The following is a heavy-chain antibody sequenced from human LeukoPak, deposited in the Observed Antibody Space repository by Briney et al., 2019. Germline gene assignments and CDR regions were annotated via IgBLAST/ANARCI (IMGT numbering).Heavy chain of an antibody. D-gene: IGHD3-16*02. J-gene: IGHJ5*02. Sequence: SETLSLTCTVSGGSISSGGYYWSWIRQHPGKGLEWIGYIYFSGSTYYNPSLKSRVTISVGTSKNHFSLKLISVTPADTAVYYCARCHMITFGGVIVIRNWFDPWGQGTLVTVSS. CDR1: GGSISSGGYY. CDR3: ARCHMITFGGVIVIRNWFDP. V-gene: IGHV4-31*03. CDR2: IYFSGST.